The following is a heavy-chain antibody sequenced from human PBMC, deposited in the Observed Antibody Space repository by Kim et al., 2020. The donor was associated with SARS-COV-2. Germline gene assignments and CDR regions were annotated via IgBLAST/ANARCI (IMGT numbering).Heavy chain of an antibody. CDR1: GYTFTGYY. Sequence: ASVKVSCKASGYTFTGYYMHWVRQAPGQGLEWMGWINPNSGGTNYAQKFQGRVTMTRDTSISTAYMELSRLRSDDTAVYYCAREGGYSGYDYSGYYYYGMDVWGQGTTVTVSS. V-gene: IGHV1-2*02. D-gene: IGHD5-12*01. J-gene: IGHJ6*02. CDR3: AREGGYSGYDYSGYYYYGMDV. CDR2: INPNSGGT.